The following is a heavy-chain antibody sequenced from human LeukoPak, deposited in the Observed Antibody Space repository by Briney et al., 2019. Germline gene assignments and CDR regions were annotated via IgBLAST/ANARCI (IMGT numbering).Heavy chain of an antibody. CDR2: IRQDRGEK. CDR1: GFTFTDYW. Sequence: QPGGSLRLSCAVSGFTFTDYWMNWVRQAPGKGLEWVASIRQDRGEKSYVDSVKGRFTISRENTKSSLYLQINSLRAEDTAVYYCARDGTAAGLYFDLWGQGTLVTVSS. J-gene: IGHJ4*01. CDR3: ARDGTAAGLYFDL. D-gene: IGHD6-13*01. V-gene: IGHV3-7*01.